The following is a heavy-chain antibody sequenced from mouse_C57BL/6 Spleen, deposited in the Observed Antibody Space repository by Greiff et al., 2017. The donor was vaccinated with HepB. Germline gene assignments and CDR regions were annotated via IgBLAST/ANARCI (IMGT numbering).Heavy chain of an antibody. CDR3: ARRDYDNAMDY. CDR1: GYTFTSYW. Sequence: QVQLQQPGAELVRPGSSVKLSCKASGYTFTSYWMHWVKQRPIQGLEWIGNIDPSDSETHYNQKFKDKATLTVDKSSSTAYMQLSSLTSEDSAVYYCARRDYDNAMDYWGQGTSVTVSS. CDR2: IDPSDSET. V-gene: IGHV1-52*01. J-gene: IGHJ4*01. D-gene: IGHD2-4*01.